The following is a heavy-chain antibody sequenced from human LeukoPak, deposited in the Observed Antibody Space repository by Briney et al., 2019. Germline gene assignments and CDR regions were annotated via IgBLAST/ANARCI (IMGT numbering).Heavy chain of an antibody. CDR2: MNTKSGNT. CDR3: ARVDGSPDY. Sequence: GASVKVSCKASGYTFTGYYIHWVRQATGQGLEWMGWMNTKSGNTGHAQKFQGRVTITKDTSISTVYMELSSLRSEDTAVYFCARVDGSPDYWGQGTLVTVSS. J-gene: IGHJ4*02. CDR1: GYTFTGYY. D-gene: IGHD2-15*01. V-gene: IGHV1-8*03.